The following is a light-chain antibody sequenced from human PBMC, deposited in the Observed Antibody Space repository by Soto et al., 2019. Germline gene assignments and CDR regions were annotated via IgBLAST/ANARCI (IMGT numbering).Light chain of an antibody. Sequence: ESVLTHSPGTLSLSPGERATLSCRASQSVSSSYLAWYQQRPGQAPRLLIYGASTRATGVPTRFSGSGSGTEFTLTISSLQSEDLAVYPCQQYNKWPQTFGQGTKVDIK. J-gene: IGKJ1*01. CDR2: GAS. CDR3: QQYNKWPQT. V-gene: IGKV3-15*01. CDR1: QSVSSSY.